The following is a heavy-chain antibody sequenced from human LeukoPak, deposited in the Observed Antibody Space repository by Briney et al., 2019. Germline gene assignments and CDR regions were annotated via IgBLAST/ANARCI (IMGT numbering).Heavy chain of an antibody. CDR2: ISYDGSNK. Sequence: PGRSLRLSCAASGFTFSSYGMHWVRQAPGKGLEWVAVISYDGSNKYYADSVKGRFTISRDNSKNTLYLQMNSLRAEDTAVYYCAKGGGVVVAADDYWGQGTLVSDPS. J-gene: IGHJ4*02. CDR1: GFTFSSYG. D-gene: IGHD2-15*01. V-gene: IGHV3-30*18. CDR3: AKGGGVVVAADDY.